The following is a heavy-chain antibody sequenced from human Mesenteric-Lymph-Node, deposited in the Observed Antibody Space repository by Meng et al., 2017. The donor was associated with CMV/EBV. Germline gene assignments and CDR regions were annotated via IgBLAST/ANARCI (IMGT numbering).Heavy chain of an antibody. V-gene: IGHV1-18*01. Sequence: ASVKVSCKASGYTFTSYGISWVRQAPGQGLEWMGWISAYNGNTNYAQKLQGRVTMTTDTSTSTAYMELRSLRSDDTAVYYCARAPLGFPAAGANWFDPWGQGTLVTVSS. J-gene: IGHJ5*02. D-gene: IGHD2-2*01. CDR1: GYTFTSYG. CDR2: ISAYNGNT. CDR3: ARAPLGFPAAGANWFDP.